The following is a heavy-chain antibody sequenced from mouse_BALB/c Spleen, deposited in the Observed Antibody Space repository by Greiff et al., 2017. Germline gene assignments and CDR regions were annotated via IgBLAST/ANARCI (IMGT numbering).Heavy chain of an antibody. CDR3: ARQGDYDHAMDD. V-gene: IGHV1S137*01. Sequence: VQLQQSGAELVRPGVSVKISCKGSGYTFTDYAMHWVKQSHAKSLEWIGVISTYYGDASYNQKFKGKATMTVDKSSSTAYMELARLTSEDSAIYYCARQGDYDHAMDDWGQGTSVTVSS. D-gene: IGHD2-4*01. CDR2: ISTYYGDA. J-gene: IGHJ4*01. CDR1: GYTFTDYA.